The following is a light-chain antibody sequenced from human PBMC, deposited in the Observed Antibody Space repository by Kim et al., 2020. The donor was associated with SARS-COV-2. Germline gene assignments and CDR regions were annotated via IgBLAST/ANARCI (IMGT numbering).Light chain of an antibody. J-gene: IGKJ2*01. V-gene: IGKV3-15*01. CDR1: QTVSSN. Sequence: PGESATLSCRASQTVSSNLAWYQQKPGQAPRLLIYGAFTRATGIPVRFTGSGSGTEFTLTISSLQSEDSAIYYCQQYANWHPYTFGQGTKL. CDR3: QQYANWHPYT. CDR2: GAF.